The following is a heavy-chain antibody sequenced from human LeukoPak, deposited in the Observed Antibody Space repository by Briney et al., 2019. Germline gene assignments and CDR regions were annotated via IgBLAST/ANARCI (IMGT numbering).Heavy chain of an antibody. CDR2: ISWNSGSI. D-gene: IGHD6-13*01. CDR1: GFTFADYA. J-gene: IGHJ4*02. Sequence: GGSLRLSCAASGFTFADYAMHWVRQAPGKGLEWVSGISWNSGSIGYADSVKGRFTISRDNAKNSLYLQMNSLRAEDMALYYCAKDGSSSGWYFDYWGQGTLVTVSS. CDR3: AKDGSSSGWYFDY. V-gene: IGHV3-9*03.